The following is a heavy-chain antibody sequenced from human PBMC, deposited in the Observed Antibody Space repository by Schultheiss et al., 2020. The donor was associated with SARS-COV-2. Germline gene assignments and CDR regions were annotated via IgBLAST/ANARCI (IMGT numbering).Heavy chain of an antibody. Sequence: SETLSLTCAVYGGSFSGYYWSWIRQPPGKGLEWIGEIYHSGSTNYNPSLKSRVTISVDKSKNQLSLKLSSVTAADTAVYYCAKATLSGFRGYASNHFDYWGQGTLVTVSS. V-gene: IGHV4-34*01. D-gene: IGHD5-12*01. J-gene: IGHJ4*02. CDR1: GGSFSGYY. CDR2: IYHSGST. CDR3: AKATLSGFRGYASNHFDY.